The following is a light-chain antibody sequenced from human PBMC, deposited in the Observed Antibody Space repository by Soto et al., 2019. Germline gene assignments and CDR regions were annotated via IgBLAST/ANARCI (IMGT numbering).Light chain of an antibody. CDR2: TAS. J-gene: IGKJ1*01. CDR1: QSISSD. V-gene: IGKV1-39*01. CDR3: QQSYNSPPWT. Sequence: DIQMTQSPSSLSASVGDRVTITCRASQSISSDLNWYQQKPGKAPKLLIYTASSLQSGVPSRFGGSGSGTDFTLTISSLQPEDFATYYCQQSYNSPPWTFGQGTKVDI.